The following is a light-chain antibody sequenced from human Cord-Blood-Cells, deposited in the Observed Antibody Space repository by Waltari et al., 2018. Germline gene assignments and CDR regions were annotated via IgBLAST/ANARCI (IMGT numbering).Light chain of an antibody. CDR1: QSVLYSSNNKNY. Sequence: DIVMTQSPASLAVSLGERATIHCKSSQSVLYSSNNKNYLAWYQQKPGQPPKLLIYWASTRESGVPDRFSGIVSETDFTLAISSLQAEDVAVYYCQQYYSTPLTFGGGTKVEIK. CDR2: WAS. CDR3: QQYYSTPLT. V-gene: IGKV4-1*01. J-gene: IGKJ4*01.